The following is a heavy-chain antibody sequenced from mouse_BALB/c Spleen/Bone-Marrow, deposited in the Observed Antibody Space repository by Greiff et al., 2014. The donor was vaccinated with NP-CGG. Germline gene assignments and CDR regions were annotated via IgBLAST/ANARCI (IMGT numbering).Heavy chain of an antibody. V-gene: IGHV5-6-5*01. J-gene: IGHJ2*01. CDR1: GFTFSSYG. CDR2: ISGGGST. D-gene: IGHD2-3*01. Sequence: EVKLVESGGGLVKPGGSLKLSCAASGFTFSSYGMSWGRQTPEKRLEWVASISGGGSTYYPDNVKGRFTISRDNARNILYLQMSGLRSEDTAMYYCARKGWLLFDYWGQGTTLTVSS. CDR3: ARKGWLLFDY.